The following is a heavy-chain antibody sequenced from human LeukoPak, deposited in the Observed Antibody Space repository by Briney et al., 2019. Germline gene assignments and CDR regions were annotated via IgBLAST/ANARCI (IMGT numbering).Heavy chain of an antibody. V-gene: IGHV4-59*12. Sequence: SETLSLTCTVSGGSISSYYWSWIRQPPGSGLQWIGYIYYSGSTNYNPSLKSRVTISVDTSKNQFSLKLTSVTAADTAVYYCARSPSSGYYTGTYYYYYYMDVWGKGTTVTVSS. J-gene: IGHJ6*03. CDR3: ARSPSSGYYTGTYYYYYYMDV. CDR2: IYYSGST. CDR1: GGSISSYY. D-gene: IGHD3-3*01.